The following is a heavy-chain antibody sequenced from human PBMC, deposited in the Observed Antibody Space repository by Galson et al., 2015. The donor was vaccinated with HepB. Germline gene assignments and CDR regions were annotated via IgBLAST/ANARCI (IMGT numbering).Heavy chain of an antibody. J-gene: IGHJ4*02. CDR3: ARDRFEALLLD. V-gene: IGHV1-18*01. CDR2: ISAYRGNT. CDR1: GYTFTSYG. Sequence: SVKVSCKASGYTFTSYGINWVRQAPGQGLEWVGWISAYRGNTNSAQKLQGRITMTTDTSTSTAYMELRSLRSDDTAVYYCARDRFEALLLDWGQGTLVTVSS. D-gene: IGHD2-15*01.